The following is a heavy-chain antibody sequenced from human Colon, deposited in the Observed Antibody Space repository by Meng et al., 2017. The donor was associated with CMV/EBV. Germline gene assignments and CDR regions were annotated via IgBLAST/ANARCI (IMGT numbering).Heavy chain of an antibody. V-gene: IGHV2-5*02. J-gene: IGHJ4*02. CDR3: AHRPYGSGSYFFDY. Sequence: PFKEYVPTPVKPNPPLTLPCTFSGFSLSTIGMGVGWIRQPPGKALEWLGVIYWDDDKRYSPSLKSKLTITKDTSKNQVVLTMTNLDPLDTATYYCAHRPYGSGSYFFDYWGQGTLVTVSS. CDR1: GFSLSTIGMG. CDR2: IYWDDDK. D-gene: IGHD3-10*01.